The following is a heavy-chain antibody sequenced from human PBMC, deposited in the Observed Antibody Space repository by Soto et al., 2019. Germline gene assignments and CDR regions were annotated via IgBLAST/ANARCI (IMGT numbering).Heavy chain of an antibody. D-gene: IGHD2-2*01. CDR1: GFSFASAW. V-gene: IGHV3-15*01. Sequence: GGSLRLSCAASGFSFASAWMTWVRQAPGKGLEWVGRIKSKTDSGTTDYAAPVKGRFTISRDDSQNTLYLQMTSLKTEDTAVYYCAENICSGTNCPKYFDYWGQGALVTVSS. CDR3: AENICSGTNCPKYFDY. J-gene: IGHJ4*02. CDR2: IKSKTDSGTT.